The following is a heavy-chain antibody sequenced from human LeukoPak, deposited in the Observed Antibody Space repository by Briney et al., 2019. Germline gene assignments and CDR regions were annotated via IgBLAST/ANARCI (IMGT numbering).Heavy chain of an antibody. CDR3: ARDLKDSSGLYYGMDV. Sequence: GGSLRLSCAASGFTFSSYSMNWVRQAPGKGLEWVSYISSSSSTIYYADSVKGRFTISRDNAKNSLYLQMNSLRAEDTAVYYCARDLKDSSGLYYGMDVWGQGTTVTVSS. D-gene: IGHD6-19*01. CDR1: GFTFSSYS. J-gene: IGHJ6*02. V-gene: IGHV3-48*04. CDR2: ISSSSSTI.